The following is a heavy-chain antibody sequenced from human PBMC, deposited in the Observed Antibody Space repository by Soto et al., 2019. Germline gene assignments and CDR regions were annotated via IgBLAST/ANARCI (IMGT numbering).Heavy chain of an antibody. Sequence: PSETLSLTCAVYGGSFSGYYWSWIRQPPGKGLEWIGEINHSGSTNYNPSLKSRVTISVDTSKNQFSLKLSSVTAADTAVYYCARVKSSSWYRGWSAPWGQGTLVTVSS. CDR1: GGSFSGYY. V-gene: IGHV4-34*01. CDR3: ARVKSSSWYRGWSAP. J-gene: IGHJ5*02. D-gene: IGHD6-13*01. CDR2: INHSGST.